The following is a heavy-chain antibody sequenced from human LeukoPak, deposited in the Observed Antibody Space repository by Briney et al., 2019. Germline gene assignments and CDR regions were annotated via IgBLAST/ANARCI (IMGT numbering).Heavy chain of an antibody. V-gene: IGHV1-69*06. D-gene: IGHD6-13*01. CDR1: VGTFSSYA. Sequence: SVKLSCKASVGTFSSYAISWVRQAPGQGLEWMGGIIPIFGTANYAQKFQGRVTITADKSTSTAYMELSSLRSEDTAVYYCAREYSSSWSLYYYYYYMDVWGKGTTVTVSS. J-gene: IGHJ6*03. CDR2: IIPIFGTA. CDR3: AREYSSSWSLYYYYYYMDV.